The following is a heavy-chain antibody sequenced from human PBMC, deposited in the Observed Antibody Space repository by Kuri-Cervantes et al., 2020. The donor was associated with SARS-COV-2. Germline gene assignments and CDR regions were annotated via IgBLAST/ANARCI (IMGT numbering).Heavy chain of an antibody. CDR2: IYYSGST. V-gene: IGHV4-38-2*01. Sequence: ESLKISCAVSGYSISSGYYWGWIRQPPGKGLEWIGSIYYSGSTYYNPSLKSRVTISVDASKNQFSLKLSSVTAADTAVYYCARFRIAATSGNRYFDLWGRGTLVTVSS. CDR1: GYSISSGYY. D-gene: IGHD6-13*01. J-gene: IGHJ2*01. CDR3: ARFRIAATSGNRYFDL.